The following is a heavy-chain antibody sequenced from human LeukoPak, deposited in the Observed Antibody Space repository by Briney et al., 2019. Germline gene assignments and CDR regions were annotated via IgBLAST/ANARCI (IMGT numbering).Heavy chain of an antibody. CDR2: MNPNSGNT. Sequence: GASVKVSCKASGYTFTSYDINWVRQATGQGLEWMGWMNPNSGNTGYAQKFQGRVTMTRNTSISTAYMELSSLRSEDTAVYYCARGIVDYDFWSGQEEVYGMDVWGQGTTVTVSS. J-gene: IGHJ6*02. V-gene: IGHV1-8*01. CDR3: ARGIVDYDFWSGQEEVYGMDV. CDR1: GYTFTSYD. D-gene: IGHD3-3*01.